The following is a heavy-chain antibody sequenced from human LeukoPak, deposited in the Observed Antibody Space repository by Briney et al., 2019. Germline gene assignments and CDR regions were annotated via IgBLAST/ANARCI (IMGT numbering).Heavy chain of an antibody. J-gene: IGHJ5*02. CDR1: GCSISSYY. D-gene: IGHD1-1*01. CDR2: ISYNGST. V-gene: IGHV4-59*01. Sequence: SETLSLTCTASGCSISSYYWSWIRQPPGKGLEWIGYISYNGSTNFNPSLKSRGTISVDTSKNQLCLKLSSVTAADTAVYYCAREGTAGTNLNWFDPWGQGTLVTVSS. CDR3: AREGTAGTNLNWFDP.